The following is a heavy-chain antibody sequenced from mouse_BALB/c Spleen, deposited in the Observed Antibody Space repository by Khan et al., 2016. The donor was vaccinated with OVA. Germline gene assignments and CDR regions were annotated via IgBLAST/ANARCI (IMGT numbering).Heavy chain of an antibody. V-gene: IGHV9-3-1*01. D-gene: IGHD2-10*01. CDR3: AGPPYFAYVMDN. CDR1: GHTFTKYG. Sequence: QIQLVQSGPELKKPGETVKISCKASGHTFTKYGMNWVKQAPGKGLKWMGWINTYTGEPTYADDFNGRFAFSLETSASTAYLQINNLKNEDTATXFCAGPPYFAYVMDNWGQGTSVTVSS. J-gene: IGHJ4*01. CDR2: INTYTGEP.